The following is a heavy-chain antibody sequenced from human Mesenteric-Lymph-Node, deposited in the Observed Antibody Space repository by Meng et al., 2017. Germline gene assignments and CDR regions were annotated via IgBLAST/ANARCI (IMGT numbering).Heavy chain of an antibody. J-gene: IGHJ5*02. Sequence: SVKVSCKASGGTFSSYAISWVRQAPGQGLEWMGRIIPILGIANYAQKFQGRVTITADKSTSTAYMELSSLRSEDTAVYYCARTGDGVNDYGENNWFDPWGQGTLVTVSS. CDR3: ARTGDGVNDYGENNWFDP. CDR1: GGTFSSYA. CDR2: IIPILGIA. V-gene: IGHV1-69*04. D-gene: IGHD4-17*01.